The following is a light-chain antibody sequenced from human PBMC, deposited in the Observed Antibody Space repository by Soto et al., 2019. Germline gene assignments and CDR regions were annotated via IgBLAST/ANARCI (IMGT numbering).Light chain of an antibody. J-gene: IGLJ1*01. V-gene: IGLV1-47*01. CDR3: ASWDDSLSGYV. CDR1: TSNILRNY. Sequence: HSVLTQPPSASGNPGQRLTISCSGSTSNILRNYVYWYRQFPGTAPRLLISMNDQRPSGVPDRFSGSKSGTSASLAISGLRSEDEADYYCASWDDSLSGYVFGTGTKVTV. CDR2: MND.